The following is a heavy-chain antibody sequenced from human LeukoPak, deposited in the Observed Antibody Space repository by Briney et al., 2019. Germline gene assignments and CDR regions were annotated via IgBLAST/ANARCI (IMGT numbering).Heavy chain of an antibody. CDR2: INPNSGGT. CDR3: ARESPEDAFDI. V-gene: IGHV1-2*06. CDR1: GYTFTGYY. Sequence: ASVKVSCKTSGYTFTGYYIHWVRQAPGQGLEWMGRINPNSGGTNYAQKFQDRVTMTRDTSISTAYMELSRLRSDDTAVYYCARESPEDAFDIWGQGTMVTVS. J-gene: IGHJ3*02.